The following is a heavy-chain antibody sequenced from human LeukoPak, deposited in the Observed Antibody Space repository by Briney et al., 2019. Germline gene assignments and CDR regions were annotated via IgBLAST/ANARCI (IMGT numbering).Heavy chain of an antibody. CDR3: AKRPGRHAPWVS. CDR1: RYSFTIYW. V-gene: IGHV5-51*01. D-gene: IGHD1-1*01. CDR2: IYPGDSNT. J-gene: IGHJ5*02. Sequence: GESLKISCKGSRYSFTIYWIDWVRQMPGKGLEWMGIIYPGDSNTTYSPSFQGQVTISADKSISTAYLQWSGLKASDTAIYYCAKRPGRHAPWVSWGQGTLVTVSS.